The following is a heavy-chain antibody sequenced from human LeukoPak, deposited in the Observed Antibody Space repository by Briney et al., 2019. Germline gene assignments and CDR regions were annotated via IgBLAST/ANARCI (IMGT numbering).Heavy chain of an antibody. CDR3: AKVHYGSGIGAFDI. CDR1: GFIFSDKY. CDR2: ISGRGDVT. V-gene: IGHV3-11*01. Sequence: GGSLRLSCAASGFIFSDKYMDWVRQAPGEGLEWIAHISGRGDVTYYTDSVKGRFTISRDNAKKSVYLQMNSLRAEDTAVYYCAKVHYGSGIGAFDIWGQGTMVTVSS. D-gene: IGHD3-10*01. J-gene: IGHJ3*02.